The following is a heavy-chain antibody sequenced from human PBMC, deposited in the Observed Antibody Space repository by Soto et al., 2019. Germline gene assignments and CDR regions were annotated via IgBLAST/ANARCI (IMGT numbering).Heavy chain of an antibody. Sequence: GGLLRHSCRASGGTFIGYVMSWVRQDTGKGLEWISAISGGSGSTYHADSVKGRFTISRDNSKSTLYLQMNSLRVEDAAIYYCAKGSASVSPYYFDSWGRGILVTVSS. J-gene: IGHJ4*02. V-gene: IGHV3-23*01. CDR2: ISGGSGST. CDR3: AKGSASVSPYYFDS. CDR1: GGTFIGYV.